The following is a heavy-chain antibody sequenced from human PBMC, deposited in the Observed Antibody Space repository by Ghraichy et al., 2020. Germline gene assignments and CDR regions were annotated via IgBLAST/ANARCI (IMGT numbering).Heavy chain of an antibody. V-gene: IGHV3-23*01. CDR3: AKDFSDYGDYYYYGMDV. Sequence: GGSLRLSCAASGFTFSSYAMSWVRQAPGKGLEWVSAISGSGGSTYYADSVKGRFTISRDNSKNTLYLQMNSLRAEDTAVYYCAKDFSDYGDYYYYGMDVWGQGTTVTVSS. J-gene: IGHJ6*02. CDR1: GFTFSSYA. CDR2: ISGSGGST. D-gene: IGHD4-17*01.